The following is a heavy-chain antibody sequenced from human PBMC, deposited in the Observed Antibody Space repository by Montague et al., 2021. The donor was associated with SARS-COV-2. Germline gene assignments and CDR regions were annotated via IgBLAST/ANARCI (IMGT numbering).Heavy chain of an antibody. CDR1: GASISTSTGH. CDR3: ARDLLPPRTAIKTNFFGLDV. CDR2: IYHSGNT. Sequence: SETLSLTCSVSGASISTSTGHWAWIRQSPGKGLEWIGYIYHSGNTNYNPSLKSRVTISIDTSMNQFSLSLSSMTAADTAVYFCARDLLPPRTAIKTNFFGLDVWGQGTTVIVSS. D-gene: IGHD2-21*02. J-gene: IGHJ6*02. V-gene: IGHV4-61*01.